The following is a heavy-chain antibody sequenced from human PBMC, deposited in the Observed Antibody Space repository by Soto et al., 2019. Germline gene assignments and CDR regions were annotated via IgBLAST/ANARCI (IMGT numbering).Heavy chain of an antibody. CDR1: GYTFTSSA. V-gene: IGHV1-58*02. CDR3: AADPYYDILTGLYYYYGMDV. Sequence: SVKVSCKASGYTFTSSAMQWVRQARGQRLEWIGWIVVGSGNTNYAQKFQERVTITRDMSTSTAYMELSSLRSEDTAVYYCAADPYYDILTGLYYYYGMDVWGQGTTVTVSS. CDR2: IVVGSGNT. J-gene: IGHJ6*02. D-gene: IGHD3-9*01.